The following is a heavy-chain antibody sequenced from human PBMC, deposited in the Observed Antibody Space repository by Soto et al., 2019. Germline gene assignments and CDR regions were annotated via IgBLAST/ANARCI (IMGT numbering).Heavy chain of an antibody. CDR3: ARDQRASNFLPRWFDP. J-gene: IGHJ5*02. V-gene: IGHV4-34*01. Sequence: QVQLQQWGAGLLKPSETLSLTCVVSGGSFSSYNWAWIRQTPVKGLEWIGEIDETGSARYNPSLQGRVTLSLDTPKNQLSLSLTSVTAADTAIYYCARDQRASNFLPRWFDPWGQGTLVTVSS. CDR1: GGSFSSYN. CDR2: IDETGSA. D-gene: IGHD6-25*01.